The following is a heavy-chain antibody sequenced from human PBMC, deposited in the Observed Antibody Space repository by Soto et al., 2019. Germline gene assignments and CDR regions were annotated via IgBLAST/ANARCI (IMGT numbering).Heavy chain of an antibody. Sequence: EVQLVESGGGLVQPGRSLRLSCAASGFTFDDYAMHWVRQAPGKGLEWVSGISWNSGSIGYADSVKGRFTISRDNAKNAVYAQLNSLSAEDAALYYCAKDTSGYLAKGDFDYWGQGTLVTVSS. J-gene: IGHJ4*02. V-gene: IGHV3-9*01. D-gene: IGHD5-12*01. CDR3: AKDTSGYLAKGDFDY. CDR2: ISWNSGSI. CDR1: GFTFDDYA.